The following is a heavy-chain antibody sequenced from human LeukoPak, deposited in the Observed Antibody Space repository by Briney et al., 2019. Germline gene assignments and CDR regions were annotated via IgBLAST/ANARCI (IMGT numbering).Heavy chain of an antibody. J-gene: IGHJ5*02. D-gene: IGHD2-15*01. V-gene: IGHV4-61*09. CDR1: GGSISSSSYC. Sequence: SETLSLTCTVSGGSISSSSYCWSWIRQPAGKGLEWIGHMDTSGHTNYNSSLMSRVTMSVDTSKNQFSLRLTSVTAADTAVYYCARHWSHSVAQFGRSYWFDPWGQGTLVTVSS. CDR3: ARHWSHSVAQFGRSYWFDP. CDR2: MDTSGHT.